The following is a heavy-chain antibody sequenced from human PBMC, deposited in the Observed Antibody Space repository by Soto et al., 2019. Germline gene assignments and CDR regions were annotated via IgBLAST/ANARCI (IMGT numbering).Heavy chain of an antibody. CDR3: ARHPERYSSASDWFDP. Sequence: ETLSLTCTVSGGSISSSSYYWGWIRQPPGKGLEWIGSIYYSGSTYYNPSLKSRVTISVDTSKNQFSLKLSSVTAADTAVYYCARHPERYSSASDWFDPWGQGTLVTVSS. D-gene: IGHD6-25*01. J-gene: IGHJ5*02. CDR1: GGSISSSSYY. CDR2: IYYSGST. V-gene: IGHV4-39*01.